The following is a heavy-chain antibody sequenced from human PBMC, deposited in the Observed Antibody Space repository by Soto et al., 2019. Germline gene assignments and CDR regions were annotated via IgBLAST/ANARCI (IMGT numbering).Heavy chain of an antibody. Sequence: VQLVEAGGGVVQPGRSLRLSCAASGFTFSDYAMHWVRQDPGKGLEWVAVVSHDGRNTHYADSVRGRFTISRDSSKNTVSLEMTSLRAEDTAVYYCAKGGRQWLVTSDFNYWGQGALVTVSS. CDR3: AKGGRQWLVTSDFNY. D-gene: IGHD6-19*01. CDR2: VSHDGRNT. V-gene: IGHV3-30*18. J-gene: IGHJ4*02. CDR1: GFTFSDYA.